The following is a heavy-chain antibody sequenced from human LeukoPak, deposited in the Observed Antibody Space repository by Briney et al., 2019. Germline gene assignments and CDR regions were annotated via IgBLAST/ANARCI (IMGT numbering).Heavy chain of an antibody. CDR3: GKTLYSGSSRGWDVDAFDY. CDR2: ISWNSGSI. Sequence: GGSLRLSCAASGFTFDDYAMHWVRQAPGKGLEGVSGISWNSGSIGYADSVKGRFTISSDNAKNSLYLQMNSLRAEDTALYYCGKTLYSGSSRGWDVDAFDYWGQGTMVTVSS. D-gene: IGHD1-26*01. J-gene: IGHJ3*01. CDR1: GFTFDDYA. V-gene: IGHV3-9*01.